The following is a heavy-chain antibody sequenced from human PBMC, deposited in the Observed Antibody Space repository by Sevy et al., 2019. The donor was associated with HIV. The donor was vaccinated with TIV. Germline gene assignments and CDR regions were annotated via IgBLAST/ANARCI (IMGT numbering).Heavy chain of an antibody. Sequence: GGSLRLSCAASGFTFSNAWMSWVRQAPGKGPEWVGRIKSKTDGGTTDYAAPVKGRFTISRDDSKNTLYLQMNSLKTEDTAVYYCTTTAIYSSSWFADYWGQGTLVTVSS. V-gene: IGHV3-15*01. CDR2: IKSKTDGGTT. CDR1: GFTFSNAW. J-gene: IGHJ4*02. D-gene: IGHD6-13*01. CDR3: TTTAIYSSSWFADY.